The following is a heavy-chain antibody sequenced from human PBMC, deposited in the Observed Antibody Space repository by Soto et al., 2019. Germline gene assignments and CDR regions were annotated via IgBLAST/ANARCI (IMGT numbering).Heavy chain of an antibody. CDR1: GFTFSNAC. CDR2: IKSKTDGGTT. D-gene: IGHD6-13*01. V-gene: IGHV3-15*01. CDR3: TTPPRTAARYWYFDL. J-gene: IGHJ2*01. Sequence: XVSLRLSIAASGFTFSNACMSWVRQAPGKGLEWVGRIKSKTDGGTTDYAAPVKGRFTISRDDSKNTLYLQMNSLKTEDTAVYYCTTPPRTAARYWYFDLWGRGTLVTVSS.